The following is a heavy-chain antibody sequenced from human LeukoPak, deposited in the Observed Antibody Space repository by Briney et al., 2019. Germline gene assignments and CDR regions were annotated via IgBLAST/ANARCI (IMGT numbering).Heavy chain of an antibody. D-gene: IGHD2-15*01. Sequence: SQTLSLTCAVSGGSISSGGYSWSWIRQPPGKGLEWIGYIYHSGSTYYNPSLKSRVTISVDRSKNQFSLKLSSVTAADTAVYYCARDSPRYCSGGSCYAFDIWGQGTRVTVSS. CDR1: GGSISSGGYS. J-gene: IGHJ3*02. V-gene: IGHV4-30-2*01. CDR2: IYHSGST. CDR3: ARDSPRYCSGGSCYAFDI.